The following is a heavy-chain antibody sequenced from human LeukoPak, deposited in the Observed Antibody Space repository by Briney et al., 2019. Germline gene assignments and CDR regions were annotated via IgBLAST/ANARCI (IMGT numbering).Heavy chain of an antibody. CDR1: GGSIISYY. D-gene: IGHD6-19*01. J-gene: IGHJ4*02. CDR2: IYYNGTT. CDR3: ARDVSGWFY. V-gene: IGHV4-59*01. Sequence: PSETLSLTCTVSGGSIISYYWSWIRQSPGQGLEWIGYIYYNGTTNYNPSLKSRVTMSVDTSKKQFSLKLSSVTAADTAVYYCARDVSGWFYWGQGTLVTVAS.